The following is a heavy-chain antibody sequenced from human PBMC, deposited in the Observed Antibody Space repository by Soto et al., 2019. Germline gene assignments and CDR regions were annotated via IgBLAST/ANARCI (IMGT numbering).Heavy chain of an antibody. J-gene: IGHJ6*02. CDR1: GYTFTSYD. CDR2: MNPNSGNT. D-gene: IGHD3-10*01. V-gene: IGHV1-8*01. Sequence: ASVKVSCKASGYTFTSYDINWVRQATGQGLEWMGWMNPNSGNTGYAQKFQGRVTMTRNTSISTAYMELSSLRSGDTAVYYCARVYYGSGGPSGGMDVWGQGTTVTVSS. CDR3: ARVYYGSGGPSGGMDV.